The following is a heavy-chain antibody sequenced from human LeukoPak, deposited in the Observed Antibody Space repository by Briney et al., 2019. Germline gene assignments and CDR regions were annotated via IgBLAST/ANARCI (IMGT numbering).Heavy chain of an antibody. J-gene: IGHJ4*02. D-gene: IGHD6-19*01. CDR2: INHSGST. CDR3: AGVAVAGFDY. CDR1: GGSFSGYY. V-gene: IGHV4-34*01. Sequence: SETLSLTCAVYGGSFSGYYWSWIRQPPGNGLEWIGEINHSGSTNYNPSLKSRVTISVDTSKNQFSLKLSSVTAADTAVYYCAGVAVAGFDYWGQGTLVTVSS.